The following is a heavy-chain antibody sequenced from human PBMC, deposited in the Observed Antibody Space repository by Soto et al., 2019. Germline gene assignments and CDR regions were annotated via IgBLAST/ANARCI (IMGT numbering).Heavy chain of an antibody. J-gene: IGHJ4*02. CDR1: GGSISSGAYY. Sequence: QVQLQESVPGLVKPSQTLSLTCTVSGGSISSGAYYWSWIRQHPGKGLEWIGYIYYSGNTYYNPSLKSRVTISVDTSKNQFSLKLSSVTAADTAVYYCARVGLRLGDYFDYWGQGTLVSVSS. D-gene: IGHD3-16*01. CDR2: IYYSGNT. CDR3: ARVGLRLGDYFDY. V-gene: IGHV4-31*03.